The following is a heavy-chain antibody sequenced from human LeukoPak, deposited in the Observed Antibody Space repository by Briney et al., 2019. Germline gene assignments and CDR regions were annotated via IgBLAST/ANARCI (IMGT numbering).Heavy chain of an antibody. CDR1: GFYVNDNF. CDR2: IYASGGA. V-gene: IGHV3-53*01. CDR3: VRRHDY. J-gene: IGHJ4*02. Sequence: GGSLRLSCVASGFYVNDNFMIWVRQAPGQGLEWISIIYASGGAYHAESVKGRFSAFRDTSKNTIFLQMNNLRAGDTAMYYCVRRHDYWGQGTLFTVSS.